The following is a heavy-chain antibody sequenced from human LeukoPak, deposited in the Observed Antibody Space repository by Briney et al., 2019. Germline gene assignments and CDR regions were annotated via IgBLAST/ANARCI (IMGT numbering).Heavy chain of an antibody. CDR3: ETNPGGFCSSGDCYWEAP. Sequence: SETLSLTCAVSGGSFRGYYWSWIRQPPGKGLEWIGEINHSGSTNYNPSLKSRVTISVDTSKNQFSLKLSSVTAADTAVYYCETNPGGFCSSGDCYWEAPWGQGTLVTVSS. CDR2: INHSGST. J-gene: IGHJ5*02. D-gene: IGHD2-15*01. V-gene: IGHV4-34*01. CDR1: GGSFRGYY.